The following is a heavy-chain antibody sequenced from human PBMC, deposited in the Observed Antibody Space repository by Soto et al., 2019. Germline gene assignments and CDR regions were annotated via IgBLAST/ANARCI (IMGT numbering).Heavy chain of an antibody. CDR1: GGSISIGGYS. CDR2: IYHSGST. V-gene: IGHV4-30-2*01. D-gene: IGHD3-10*01. CDR3: ARDVAGYGEGSYSH. J-gene: IGHJ4*02. Sequence: SETLSLTCAVSGGSISIGGYSLSWIRQPPGKGLEWIGYIYHSGSTYYNPSLKSRVTISVDRSKNQFSLKLSSVTAADTAVYYCARDVAGYGEGSYSHWGQGTLFTVSS.